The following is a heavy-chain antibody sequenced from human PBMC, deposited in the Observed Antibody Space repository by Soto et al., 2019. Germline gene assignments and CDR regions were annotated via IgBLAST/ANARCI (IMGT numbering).Heavy chain of an antibody. J-gene: IGHJ4*02. D-gene: IGHD2-21*01. CDR3: ARGEGGPRWGSIDY. V-gene: IGHV1-2*04. Sequence: VRQAPGQGLEWMGWINPNSGGTNYAQKFQGWVTMTRDTSISTAYMELSRLRSDDTAVYYCARGEGGPRWGSIDYWGQGTLVTVSS. CDR2: INPNSGGT.